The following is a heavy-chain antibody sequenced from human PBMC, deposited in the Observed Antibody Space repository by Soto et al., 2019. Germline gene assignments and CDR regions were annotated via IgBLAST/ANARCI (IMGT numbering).Heavy chain of an antibody. J-gene: IGHJ2*01. D-gene: IGHD3-10*01. Sequence: QVQLVESGGGVVQPGRSLRLSCAASGFTFSSYAMHWVRQAQGKGLEWVAVISYDGSNKYYADSVKGRFTISRDNSKNTLYLQMNSLRAEDTAVYYCARDRHGGWYFDLWGRGTLVTVSS. V-gene: IGHV3-30-3*01. CDR1: GFTFSSYA. CDR3: ARDRHGGWYFDL. CDR2: ISYDGSNK.